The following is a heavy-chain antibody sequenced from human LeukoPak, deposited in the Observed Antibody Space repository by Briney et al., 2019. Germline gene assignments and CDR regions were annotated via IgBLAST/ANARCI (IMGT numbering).Heavy chain of an antibody. CDR2: ISAYNGNT. V-gene: IGHV1-18*01. D-gene: IGHD6-13*01. CDR1: GYTFTSYG. Sequence: ASVKVSCKASGYTFTSYGISWVRQAPGQGLEWMGWISAYNGNTNYAQKLQGRVSMTTDTSTSTAYMELRSLRSDDTAVYYCARDLWRDSREYNWFDPWGQGTLVTVSS. J-gene: IGHJ5*02. CDR3: ARDLWRDSREYNWFDP.